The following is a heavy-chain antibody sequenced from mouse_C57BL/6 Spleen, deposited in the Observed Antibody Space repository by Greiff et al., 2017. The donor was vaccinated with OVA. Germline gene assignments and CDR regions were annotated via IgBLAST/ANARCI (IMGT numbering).Heavy chain of an antibody. D-gene: IGHD3-1*01. CDR3: ASGQFDWYFDV. V-gene: IGHV14-2*01. CDR2: IDPEDGET. Sequence: VTLKVSGAELVKPGASVKLSCTASGFNIKDYYMHWVKQRTEQGLEWIGRIDPEDGETKYAPKFQGKATITADTSSNTAYLQLSSLTSEDTAVYYCASGQFDWYFDVWGTGTTVTVSS. CDR1: GFNIKDYY. J-gene: IGHJ1*03.